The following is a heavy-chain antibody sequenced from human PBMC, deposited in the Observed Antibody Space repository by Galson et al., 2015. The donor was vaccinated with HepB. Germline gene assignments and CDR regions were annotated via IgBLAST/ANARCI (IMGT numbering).Heavy chain of an antibody. D-gene: IGHD6-13*01. V-gene: IGHV1-18*04. CDR2: ISAYNGNT. J-gene: IGHJ5*02. CDR3: ARGGEAAAGEGEFDP. Sequence: SVKVSCKASGYTFTGYYMHWVRQAPGQGLEWMGWISAYNGNTNYAQKLQGRVTMTTDTSTSTAYMELRSLRSDDTAVYYCARGGEAAAGEGEFDPWGQGTLVTVSS. CDR1: GYTFTGYY.